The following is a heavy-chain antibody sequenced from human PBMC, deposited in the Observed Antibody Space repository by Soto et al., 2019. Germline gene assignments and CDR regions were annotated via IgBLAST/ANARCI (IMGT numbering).Heavy chain of an antibody. CDR1: GGTFISYT. D-gene: IGHD5-12*01. J-gene: IGHJ3*01. CDR2: ILPVFGTT. CDR3: ASRGGHDALDL. V-gene: IGHV1-69*01. Sequence: QVQLVQSGTEVMKPGSSVKVSCKASGGTFISYTFNWVRQAPGQGLEWMGEILPVFGTTNYAPKFQGRVAFTADAATATGYMELYSLRSEDTALYYCASRGGHDALDLWGLGTMITVSS.